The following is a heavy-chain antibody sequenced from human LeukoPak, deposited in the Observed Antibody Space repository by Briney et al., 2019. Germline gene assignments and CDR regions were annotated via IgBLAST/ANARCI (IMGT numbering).Heavy chain of an antibody. Sequence: GGSLRLSCAASGFTFSGSAMHWVRQASGKGLEWVGRIRRKANNYATAYAASVKGRFTISRDDSKNTAYLQMNSLKTEDTAVYYCTRHLTIVGATPFDYWGLGTLVTVSS. CDR3: TRHLTIVGATPFDY. D-gene: IGHD1-26*01. CDR1: GFTFSGSA. V-gene: IGHV3-73*01. J-gene: IGHJ4*02. CDR2: IRRKANNYAT.